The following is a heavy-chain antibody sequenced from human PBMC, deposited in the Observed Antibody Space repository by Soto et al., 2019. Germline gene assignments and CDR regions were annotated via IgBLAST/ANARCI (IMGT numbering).Heavy chain of an antibody. D-gene: IGHD4-17*01. J-gene: IGHJ4*02. CDR3: ARTPYYGDYSWYFDY. V-gene: IGHV4-59*01. CDR1: GGSISSYY. CDR2: IYYSGST. Sequence: TLSLTCTVSGGSISSYYWSWIRQPPGKGLEWIGYIYYSGSTNYSTSLKTRLTISKDTSKNQVVLTMTNMDPVDTATYYCARTPYYGDYSWYFDYWGQGTLVTVSS.